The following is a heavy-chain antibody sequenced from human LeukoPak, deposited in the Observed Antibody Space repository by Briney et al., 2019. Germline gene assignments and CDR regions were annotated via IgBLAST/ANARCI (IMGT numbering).Heavy chain of an antibody. D-gene: IGHD3-9*01. J-gene: IGHJ4*02. CDR2: IYSSGST. CDR3: ARSSLGYDILTGPLDY. Sequence: SETLSLTCTVSGGSISSYYWSWIRHPAGKGLEWIGRIYSSGSTNYNPSLKSRVTMSVDTSKNQFSLKLSSVTAADTAVYYCARSSLGYDILTGPLDYWGQGTLVTVSS. CDR1: GGSISSYY. V-gene: IGHV4-4*07.